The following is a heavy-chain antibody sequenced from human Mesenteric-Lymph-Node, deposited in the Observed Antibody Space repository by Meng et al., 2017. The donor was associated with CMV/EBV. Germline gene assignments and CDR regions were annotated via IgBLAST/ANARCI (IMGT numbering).Heavy chain of an antibody. CDR2: INHSGST. V-gene: IGHV4-34*01. J-gene: IGHJ4*02. D-gene: IGHD3-9*01. Sequence: VQLHQWGAGLLKPSETLSVTCAVYGGSFSGYYWNWIRQSPEKGLEWIGEINHSGSTTYNPSFTSRIIISVDTSTNQISLNMSSVTAADTAVYYCARGSSYDILTGYFDHWGQGALVTVSS. CDR1: GGSFSGYY. CDR3: ARGSSYDILTGYFDH.